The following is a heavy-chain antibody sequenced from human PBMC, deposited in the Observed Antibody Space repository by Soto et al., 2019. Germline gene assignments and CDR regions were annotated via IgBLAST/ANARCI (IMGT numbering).Heavy chain of an antibody. J-gene: IGHJ6*02. D-gene: IGHD2-2*02. CDR1: GFTFSSYA. CDR2: ISGSGGST. CDR3: AKDSCSSTSCYRHYYYGMDV. V-gene: IGHV3-23*01. Sequence: GGSLRLSCAASGFTFSSYAMSWVRQAPGKGLEWVSAISGSGGSTYYADSVKGRFTISGDNSKNTLYLQMNSLRAEDTAVYYCAKDSCSSTSCYRHYYYGMDVWGQGTTVTVSS.